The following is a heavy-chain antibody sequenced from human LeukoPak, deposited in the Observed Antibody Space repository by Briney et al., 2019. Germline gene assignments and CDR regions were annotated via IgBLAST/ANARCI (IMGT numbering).Heavy chain of an antibody. CDR1: GFTFSSYG. CDR2: IRYDGSNK. J-gene: IGHJ4*02. Sequence: GGSLRLSCAASGFTFSSYGMSWVRQAPGKGLEWVAFIRYDGSNKYYADSVKGRFTISRDNSKNTLYLQMNSLRAEDTAVYYCAKDTNYYDSSGPLDYWGQGTLVTVSS. V-gene: IGHV3-30*02. CDR3: AKDTNYYDSSGPLDY. D-gene: IGHD3-22*01.